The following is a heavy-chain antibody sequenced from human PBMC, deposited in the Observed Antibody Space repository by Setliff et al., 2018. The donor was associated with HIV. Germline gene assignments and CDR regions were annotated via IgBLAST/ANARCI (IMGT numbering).Heavy chain of an antibody. CDR3: ARHAAGPDGPFDY. Sequence: SETLSLTCGVSGYSMSSGYYWGWVRQPPGKGLEWIGNVYHTGSTYYNPSLKSRVTISVDTSKNQFSLKLSSVIAADTAVYYCARHAAGPDGPFDYWGQGTLVTVSS. D-gene: IGHD2-2*01. J-gene: IGHJ4*02. CDR2: VYHTGST. V-gene: IGHV4-38-2*01. CDR1: GYSMSSGYY.